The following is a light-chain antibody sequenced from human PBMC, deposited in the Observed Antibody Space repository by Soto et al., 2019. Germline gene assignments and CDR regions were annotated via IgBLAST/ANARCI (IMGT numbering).Light chain of an antibody. CDR2: DTS. V-gene: IGKV3-15*01. Sequence: IVMTQSPATLSVSPGGRATLSCRASQIVSSNLAWYQQKPGQAPRLLIYDTSTRDTRIPARFSGSGSGTEFTLTISTLQSEDFAVYYCQQYNNWWTFGQGTKVDIK. CDR3: QQYNNWWT. CDR1: QIVSSN. J-gene: IGKJ1*01.